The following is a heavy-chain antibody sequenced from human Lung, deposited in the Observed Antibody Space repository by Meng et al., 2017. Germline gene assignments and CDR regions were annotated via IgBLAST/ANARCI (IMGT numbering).Heavy chain of an antibody. V-gene: IGHV2-5*02. CDR2: IYWDDDK. D-gene: IGHD3-22*01. Sequence: QISSEASVPHLAKPPPTLRLTCTFSGFALSTSGVGVGWIHRPPGKALKWLALIYWDDDKRYSPSLKSRLTITKDTSKNQVVLTMTNMDPVDTATYYCAHIVLYDSYDYWGQGTLVTVSS. CDR1: GFALSTSGVG. J-gene: IGHJ4*02. CDR3: AHIVLYDSYDY.